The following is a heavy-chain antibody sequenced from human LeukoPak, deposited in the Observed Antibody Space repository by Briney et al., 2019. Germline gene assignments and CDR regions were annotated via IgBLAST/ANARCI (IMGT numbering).Heavy chain of an antibody. CDR3: ARDLGVDTSMIFFDY. J-gene: IGHJ4*02. CDR2: ISAYSGNT. V-gene: IGHV1-18*01. D-gene: IGHD5-18*01. CDR1: GYTFTSFG. Sequence: ASVKVSCKASGYTFTSFGISWVRQAPGQGLEWMGWISAYSGNTNSAQKFQGRVTMTTDTSTSTAYMEQRSLRSDDTAVFYCARDLGVDTSMIFFDYWGQGTLVTVSS.